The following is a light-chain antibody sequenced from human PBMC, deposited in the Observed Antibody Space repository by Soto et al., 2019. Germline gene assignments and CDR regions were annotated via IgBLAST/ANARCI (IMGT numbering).Light chain of an antibody. V-gene: IGLV2-14*03. J-gene: IGLJ1*01. Sequence: QSALPQPASVSGSPGQSITVSCTGTSSDVGAYDYVSWYQHHPGKAPKLMIYDVSYRPSGVSNRFSGPKSGNTASLTISGLQAEDEADYYCSSYTSSSTLVFGTGTKVTVL. CDR1: SSDVGAYDY. CDR3: SSYTSSSTLV. CDR2: DVS.